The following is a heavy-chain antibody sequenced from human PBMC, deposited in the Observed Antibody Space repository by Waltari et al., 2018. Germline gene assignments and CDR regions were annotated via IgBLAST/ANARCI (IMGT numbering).Heavy chain of an antibody. CDR2: IYYSGST. CDR1: GGSISSSSYY. CDR3: ARKEGVATNYYYYYGMDV. V-gene: IGHV4-39*07. Sequence: QLQLQESGPGLVKPSETLSLTCTVSGGSISSSSYYWGWIRQPPGRGLEWIGSIYYSGSTYYNPSLKSRVTISVDTSKNQFSLKLSSVTAADTAVYYCARKEGVATNYYYYYGMDVWGQGTTVTVSS. D-gene: IGHD5-12*01. J-gene: IGHJ6*02.